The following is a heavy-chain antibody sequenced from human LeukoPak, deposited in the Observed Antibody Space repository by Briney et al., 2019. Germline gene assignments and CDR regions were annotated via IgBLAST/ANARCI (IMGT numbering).Heavy chain of an antibody. CDR2: IRYDGSNK. D-gene: IGHD5-18*01. CDR1: GFTFSSYG. V-gene: IGHV3-30*02. J-gene: IGHJ6*03. Sequence: PGGSLRLSCAASGFTFSSYGMHWVRQAPGKGLEWVAFIRYDGSNKYYADSVKGRFTISRDNSKNTLYLQMNSLKTGDTAVYYCTTEGIQLWGYDSYYYYMDVWGKGTTVTVSS. CDR3: TTEGIQLWGYDSYYYYMDV.